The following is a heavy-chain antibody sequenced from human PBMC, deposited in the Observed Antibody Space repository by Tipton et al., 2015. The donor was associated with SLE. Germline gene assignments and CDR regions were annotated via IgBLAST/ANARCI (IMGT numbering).Heavy chain of an antibody. D-gene: IGHD3-22*01. J-gene: IGHJ4*02. V-gene: IGHV4-34*01. CDR2: ITDSGST. CDR1: GESFSAYY. Sequence: TLSLTCAIYGESFSAYYWTWIRQPPGKGLEWIGEITDSGSTKYNPSLKSRVTISVDTSKNQFSLKLSSVTAADTAVYYCARLAPYDSSGYNYWGQGTLVTVSS. CDR3: ARLAPYDSSGYNY.